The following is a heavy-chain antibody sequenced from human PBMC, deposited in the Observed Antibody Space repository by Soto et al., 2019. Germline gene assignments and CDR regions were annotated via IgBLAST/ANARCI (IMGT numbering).Heavy chain of an antibody. CDR1: GYTFTNYA. Sequence: ASVRVSCKASGYTFTNYAMHWVRQAPGQRLEWMGWINAGNGNTKYSQKFQGRVTITRDTSASTAYMELSSLRSEDTAVYYCASEAIAAAAVYGMDVWGQGTTVTVSS. CDR2: INAGNGNT. V-gene: IGHV1-3*01. J-gene: IGHJ6*02. CDR3: ASEAIAAAAVYGMDV. D-gene: IGHD6-13*01.